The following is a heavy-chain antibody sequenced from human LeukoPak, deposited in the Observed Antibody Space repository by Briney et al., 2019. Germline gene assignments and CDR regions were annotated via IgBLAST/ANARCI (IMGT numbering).Heavy chain of an antibody. Sequence: ASVNVSCKPSGYTFTDNYLHWVRQAPGQGLEWVGWMNPNSGGTGYAQKFQGRVTMTRDTSISTAYMELSSLTSDDTAVYYCTRGSGTSWFDYWGQGSLVTVSS. CDR2: MNPNSGGT. CDR1: GYTFTDNY. D-gene: IGHD2-2*01. J-gene: IGHJ4*02. CDR3: TRGSGTSWFDY. V-gene: IGHV1-2*02.